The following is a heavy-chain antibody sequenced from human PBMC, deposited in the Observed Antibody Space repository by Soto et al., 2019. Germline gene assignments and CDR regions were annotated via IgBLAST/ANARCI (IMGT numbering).Heavy chain of an antibody. CDR2: VHPGDSNT. V-gene: IGHV5-51*01. J-gene: IGHJ3*01. CDR1: GYSYTTYW. CDR3: ARRPGYCSGGRCYSDDAFDV. D-gene: IGHD2-15*01. Sequence: GESLKISCKGSGYSYTTYWIGWVRQMPGKGLEWMGIVHPGDSNTRYSPSFQGQVTTSADKSISTAYLQWNSLKASDTAMYYCARRPGYCSGGRCYSDDAFDVWGQGTMVTVSS.